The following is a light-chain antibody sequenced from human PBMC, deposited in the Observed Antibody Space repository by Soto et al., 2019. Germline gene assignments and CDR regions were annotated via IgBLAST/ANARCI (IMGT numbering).Light chain of an antibody. CDR3: QQYGRLPLT. V-gene: IGKV3-20*01. CDR2: GAF. Sequence: IVMTQSPSTLSVSPGERATLSCRASQSVSSNLAWYQQKPGQAPRLLIYGAFTRATDIPDRFSGSGSGTDFTLTISRLEPEDFALYYCQQYGRLPLTFGQGTKVDIK. J-gene: IGKJ1*01. CDR1: QSVSSN.